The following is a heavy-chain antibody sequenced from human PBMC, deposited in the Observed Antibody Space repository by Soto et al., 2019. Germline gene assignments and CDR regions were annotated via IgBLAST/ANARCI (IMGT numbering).Heavy chain of an antibody. CDR1: GYTFTGYY. V-gene: IGHV1-2*04. CDR2: INPNSGGT. J-gene: IGHJ6*02. CDR3: ARSAHYYYSMDG. Sequence: QVQLVQSGAEVKKPGASVKVSCKASGYTFTGYYMHWVRQAPGQGLEWMGWINPNSGGTNYAQKFQGWVTMTRDTSISTAYMELSRLRSDVTAVYSCARSAHYYYSMDGWGQGTTVTVSS.